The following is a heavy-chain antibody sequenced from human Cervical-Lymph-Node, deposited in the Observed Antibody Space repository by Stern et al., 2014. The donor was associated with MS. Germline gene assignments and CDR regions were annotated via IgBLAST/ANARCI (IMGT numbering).Heavy chain of an antibody. CDR1: GDSVSSARHS. D-gene: IGHD5-12*01. J-gene: IGHJ6*02. V-gene: IGHV4-61*01. Sequence: VQLEESGPGVVKPSETLSLICSVSGDSVSSARHSWTWIRQPPGKEPEXIGQVHYTGRSKYSPSLKSRVTISADTSKNQFSLKLSRVTAADTAVYYCARLDSGYEAVNHAMDVWGRGTTVTVTS. CDR2: VHYTGRS. CDR3: ARLDSGYEAVNHAMDV.